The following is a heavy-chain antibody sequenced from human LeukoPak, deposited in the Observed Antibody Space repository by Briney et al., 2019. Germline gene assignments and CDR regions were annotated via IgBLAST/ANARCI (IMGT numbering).Heavy chain of an antibody. V-gene: IGHV4-30-4*08. D-gene: IGHD2-21*01. CDR2: VYYRGTA. J-gene: IGHJ4*02. Sequence: PSETLSLTCTVSGGSINNGDNYWSWIRQPPGKGLEWLGFVYYRGTAYYNSSLKSRLTISVDTSQNQFSLKLSSVTAADTAVYYCASFYQAYYFDYWGQGTLVTVSS. CDR1: GGSINNGDNY. CDR3: ASFYQAYYFDY.